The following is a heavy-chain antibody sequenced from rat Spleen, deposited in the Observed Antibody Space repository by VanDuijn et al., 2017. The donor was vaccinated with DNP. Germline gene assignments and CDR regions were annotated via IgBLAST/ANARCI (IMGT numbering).Heavy chain of an antibody. V-gene: IGHV5-25*01. Sequence: EVQLVESGGGLVQPGRSLKLSCAASGFTFSNYDMAWVRQAPTKGLEWVASISPSGGSTYYRDSVKGRFTVSRDNAKSSLYLQMDSLRSEDTATYYCARHYGGYSDYWGQGVMVTVSS. CDR1: GFTFSNYD. CDR2: ISPSGGST. J-gene: IGHJ2*01. D-gene: IGHD1-11*01. CDR3: ARHYGGYSDY.